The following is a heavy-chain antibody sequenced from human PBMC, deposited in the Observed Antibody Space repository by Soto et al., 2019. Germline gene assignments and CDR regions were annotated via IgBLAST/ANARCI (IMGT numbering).Heavy chain of an antibody. V-gene: IGHV1-46*03. Sequence: QLVQSGGEVKQPGASVKVSCKAPRDTFTSYYINWVRQAPGQGLEWMGVINPHGGSTAYAQKFKGRVTLTRDPSESTVYMEVSRLTSEDTAMYYCARSSGGNFGIIIEGTNWFAPWGQGTLVTVSS. CDR1: RDTFTSYY. CDR2: INPHGGST. J-gene: IGHJ5*02. D-gene: IGHD1-26*01. CDR3: ARSSGGNFGIIIEGTNWFAP.